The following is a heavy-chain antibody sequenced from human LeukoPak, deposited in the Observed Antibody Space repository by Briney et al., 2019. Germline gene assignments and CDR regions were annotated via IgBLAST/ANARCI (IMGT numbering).Heavy chain of an antibody. J-gene: IGHJ6*02. CDR1: GFTFSSYA. CDR2: ISGSGGST. V-gene: IGHV3-23*01. D-gene: IGHD6-19*01. Sequence: QAGGSLRLSCAASGFTFSSYAMSWVRQAPGKGLEWASAISGSGGSTNYADSVKGRFTISRDNSKNTLYLQMNSLRAEDTAVYYCAKVNGGWSFYYYYGMDVWGQGTTVTVSS. CDR3: AKVNGGWSFYYYYGMDV.